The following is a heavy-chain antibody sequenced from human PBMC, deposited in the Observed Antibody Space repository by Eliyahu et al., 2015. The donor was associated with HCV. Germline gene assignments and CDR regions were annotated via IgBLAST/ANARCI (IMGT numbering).Heavy chain of an antibody. J-gene: IGHJ4*02. CDR2: VSGSGSDT. D-gene: IGHD5-18*01. Sequence: EVQLLESGGGLVQPGGXLRLSCSXFXFPRHAGLWVRQAPGKGLEWVSAVSGSGSDTYYXASVKGRFAISRDNSRNTLYLQLNSLRAEDTAVYYCATDPYGYKGYFDFWGPGTLVTVSS. CDR3: ATDPYGYKGYFDF. CDR1: XFXFPRHA. V-gene: IGHV3-23*01.